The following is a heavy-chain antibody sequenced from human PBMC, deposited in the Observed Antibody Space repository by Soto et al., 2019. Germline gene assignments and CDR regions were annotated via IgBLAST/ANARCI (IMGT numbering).Heavy chain of an antibody. CDR3: ASEGVVAASD. CDR1: GFTVSSNY. CDR2: IYSGGST. D-gene: IGHD2-15*01. V-gene: IGHV3-66*01. J-gene: IGHJ4*02. Sequence: EVQLVESGGGLVQPGGSLRLSCAASGFTVSSNYMSWVRQAPGKGLEWVSVIYSGGSTNYADSVKGRFTISRDNSKNTLYLQMKSQGAEDTAVYYCASEGVVAASDWGQGTRVTVCS.